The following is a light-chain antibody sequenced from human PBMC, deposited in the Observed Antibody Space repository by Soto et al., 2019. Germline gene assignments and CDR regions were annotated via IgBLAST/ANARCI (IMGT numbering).Light chain of an antibody. CDR3: QKYDTAPLT. CDR2: DAS. J-gene: IGKJ4*01. V-gene: IGKV1-27*01. CDR1: HDIGSS. Sequence: QMTQSPPSLSASIGDTVTVTCRASHDIGSSLAWYQHKPGKSPRLLIYDASTRQSGVPARFRGSGSGTDFTLAIDIVRPEDTATYYCQKYDTAPLTFGGGTKV.